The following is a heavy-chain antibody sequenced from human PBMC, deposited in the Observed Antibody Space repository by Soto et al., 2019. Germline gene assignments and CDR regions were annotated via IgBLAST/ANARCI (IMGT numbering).Heavy chain of an antibody. Sequence: PSETLSLTCAVYGGSFSGYYCSWRRQPPGKGLEWIGEINHSGSTNYNPSLKSRVTISVDTSKNQFSLKLSSVTAADTAVYYCARGLIWNWFDPWGPGTLVTVSS. CDR3: ARGLIWNWFDP. CDR2: INHSGST. J-gene: IGHJ5*02. D-gene: IGHD2-15*01. V-gene: IGHV4-34*01. CDR1: GGSFSGYY.